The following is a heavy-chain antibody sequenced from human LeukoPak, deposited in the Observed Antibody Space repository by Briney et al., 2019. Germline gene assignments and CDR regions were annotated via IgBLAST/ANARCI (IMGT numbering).Heavy chain of an antibody. CDR3: ARQPTYESGGYYYAEWYFDL. D-gene: IGHD3-22*01. CDR2: IFYSGTT. CDR1: GGSISSSSYY. J-gene: IGHJ2*01. V-gene: IGHV4-39*01. Sequence: SETLSLTCTVSGGSISSSSYYWGWIRQPPGKGLEWIGSIFYSGTTYYNSSVKSRLTISVDTSKNQFSLWLNSVTAADTAVYYCARQPTYESGGYYYAEWYFDLWGRGTVVTVSS.